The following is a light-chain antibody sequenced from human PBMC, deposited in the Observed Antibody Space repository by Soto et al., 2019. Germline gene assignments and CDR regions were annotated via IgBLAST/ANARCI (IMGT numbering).Light chain of an antibody. Sequence: EIVMTQSPATLSVSPGERGTLSCRASQSVSSNLAWYQQKPGQAPRLLIYGASTGATGIPARFSGSRSGTEFTLPISSLQSEDFAVYYCQQYNSWPWTFGQGTKVEIK. J-gene: IGKJ1*01. CDR1: QSVSSN. CDR3: QQYNSWPWT. CDR2: GAS. V-gene: IGKV3-15*01.